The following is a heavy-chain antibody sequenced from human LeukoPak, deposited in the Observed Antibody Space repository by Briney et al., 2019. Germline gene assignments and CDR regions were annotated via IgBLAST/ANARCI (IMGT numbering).Heavy chain of an antibody. J-gene: IGHJ6*02. CDR3: ARHTYSSAWYDGMDV. CDR2: IYYSGST. D-gene: IGHD6-19*01. Sequence: SETLSLTCTVSGGSISSYYWSWIRQPPGKGLEWIGYIYYSGSTNYNPSLKSRVTISVDTSKNQFSLKLSSVTAADTAVYYCARHTYSSAWYDGMDVWGQGTTVTVSS. CDR1: GGSISSYY. V-gene: IGHV4-59*01.